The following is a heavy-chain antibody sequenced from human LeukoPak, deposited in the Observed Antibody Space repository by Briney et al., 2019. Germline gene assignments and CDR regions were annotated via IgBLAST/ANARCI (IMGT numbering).Heavy chain of an antibody. J-gene: IGHJ4*02. V-gene: IGHV3-23*01. CDR2: ISGSDGST. Sequence: PGGSLRLSCAASGFTVSSNYMGWVRQAPGKGLEWVSTISGSDGSTYYADSVKGRFTISRDNSKNTLYLQMNSLRVEDTAIYYCAKGRGYCTGGSCYSDYWGQGTLVTVSS. CDR3: AKGRGYCTGGSCYSDY. CDR1: GFTVSSNY. D-gene: IGHD2-15*01.